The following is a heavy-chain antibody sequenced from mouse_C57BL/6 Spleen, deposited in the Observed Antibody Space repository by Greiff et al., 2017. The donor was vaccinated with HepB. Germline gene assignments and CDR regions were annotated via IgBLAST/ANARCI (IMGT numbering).Heavy chain of an antibody. CDR1: GYTFTDYY. Sequence: VQLQQSGPELVKPGASVKISCKASGYTFTDYYMNWVKQSHGKSLEWIGDINPNNGGTSYNQKFKGKATLTVDKSSSTAYMELRSLPSEDSAVYYCARGGDVRLFDYWGQGTTLTVSS. D-gene: IGHD1-2*01. V-gene: IGHV1-26*01. CDR2: INPNNGGT. CDR3: ARGGDVRLFDY. J-gene: IGHJ2*01.